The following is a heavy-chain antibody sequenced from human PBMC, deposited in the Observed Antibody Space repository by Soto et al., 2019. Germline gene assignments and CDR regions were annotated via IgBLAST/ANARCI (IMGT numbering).Heavy chain of an antibody. V-gene: IGHV3-30*18. J-gene: IGHJ6*02. CDR1: GFTFSSYG. Sequence: PGGSLRLSCAASGFTFSSYGMHWVRQAPGKGLEWVAVISYDGSNKYYADSAKGRFTISRDNSKNTLYLQMNSLRAEDTAVYYCAKVGQLGYYYYGMDVWGQGTTVTVSS. CDR3: AKVGQLGYYYYGMDV. CDR2: ISYDGSNK. D-gene: IGHD6-6*01.